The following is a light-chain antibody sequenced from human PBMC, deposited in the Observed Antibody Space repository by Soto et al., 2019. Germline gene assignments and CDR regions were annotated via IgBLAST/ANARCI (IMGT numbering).Light chain of an antibody. V-gene: IGLV1-44*01. CDR3: AAWDDSLNGPV. J-gene: IGLJ3*02. CDR1: SSNIGSNT. CDR2: SNN. Sequence: QSALTQPASVSATPGQRVTISCSGGSSNIGSNTVNWYQQLPGTAPKLLIYSNNQRPSGVPDRFSGSKSGTSASLAISGLQSEDEADYYCAAWDDSLNGPVFGGGTKLTVL.